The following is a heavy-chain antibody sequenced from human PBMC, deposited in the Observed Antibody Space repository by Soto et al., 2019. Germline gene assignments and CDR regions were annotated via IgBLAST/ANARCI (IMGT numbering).Heavy chain of an antibody. CDR1: GVSINNRPYF. D-gene: IGHD4-17*01. J-gene: IGHJ4*01. Sequence: PSETLSLTCTVSGVSINNRPYFWGWILQRPEKGLEWIGYIYSSGTTYFNPSLLSRVGMSLDTSGNRFSLRLTSVTAADTAVYYCARGADYGDTVREYFFDFWGQGALVTVSS. CDR2: IYSSGTT. V-gene: IGHV4-31*03. CDR3: ARGADYGDTVREYFFDF.